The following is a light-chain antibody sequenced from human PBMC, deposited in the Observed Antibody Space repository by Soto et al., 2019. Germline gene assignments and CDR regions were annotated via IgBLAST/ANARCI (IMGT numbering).Light chain of an antibody. CDR3: SSYTTSTTYV. CDR2: QVS. J-gene: IGLJ1*01. V-gene: IGLV2-14*01. CDR1: TSDVGAYNY. Sequence: QSALTQPASVSGSPGQSIAISCTGTTSDVGAYNYVSWYQQHPGKAPKLMIYQVSNRPSGVSNRFSGSKSGNTASLTISGLQAEDEADYYCSSYTTSTTYVFVTGTKVTVL.